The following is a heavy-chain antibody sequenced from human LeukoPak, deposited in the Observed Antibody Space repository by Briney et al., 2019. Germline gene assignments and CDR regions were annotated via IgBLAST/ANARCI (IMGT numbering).Heavy chain of an antibody. J-gene: IGHJ4*02. D-gene: IGHD6-19*01. Sequence: SETLSLTCTVSRXSISSYYWSWIRQPPGKGLEWIGYIFYSGSTNYNPSLRSRVTISVDTYKNQFSLRLSSVTAADTAVYYCARHRDYGSGWYGFDYWGQGTLVTVSS. CDR1: RXSISSYY. CDR2: IFYSGST. CDR3: ARHRDYGSGWYGFDY. V-gene: IGHV4-59*08.